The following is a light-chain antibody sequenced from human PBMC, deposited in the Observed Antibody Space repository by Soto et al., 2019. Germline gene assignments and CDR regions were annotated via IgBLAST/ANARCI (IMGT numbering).Light chain of an antibody. Sequence: EIILTQSPDTLSLSPGERATLSCRASQTVSSNYLAWCHQRPGQAPRLLIYGASTRAAGIPDGFSGSGSGTDFTLTITRLEPEDSAVYFCQQYTGPPTTFGQGTRLEIK. CDR3: QQYTGPPTT. CDR1: QTVSSNY. V-gene: IGKV3-20*01. CDR2: GAS. J-gene: IGKJ5*01.